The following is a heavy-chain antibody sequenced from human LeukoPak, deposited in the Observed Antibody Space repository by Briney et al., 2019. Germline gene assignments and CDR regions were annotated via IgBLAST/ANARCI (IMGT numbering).Heavy chain of an antibody. CDR2: ISSSSSYI. CDR3: ASNPRGGSGWYH. CDR1: GFTFSSYS. V-gene: IGHV3-21*01. Sequence: GGSLRPASAASGFTFSSYSMNWVRQAPGNGLEWVSSISSSSSYIYYADSVKGRFTISRDNAKNSLYLQMNSLRAEDTAVYYCASNPRGGSGWYHWGQGTLVTVSS. J-gene: IGHJ4*02. D-gene: IGHD6-19*01.